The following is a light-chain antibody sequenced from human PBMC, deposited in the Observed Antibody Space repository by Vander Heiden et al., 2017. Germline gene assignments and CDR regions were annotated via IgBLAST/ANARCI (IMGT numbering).Light chain of an antibody. Sequence: SSALTQDPAVSVALGQTGRITCQGDSRRSYYASWYQQQPGQAPVLVIDGKNNRPSGIPDRFSGSSSGNTASLTITGAQAEDEADYYCNSRDSSGNHVVFGGGTKLTVL. CDR1: SRRSYY. CDR3: NSRDSSGNHVV. CDR2: GKN. V-gene: IGLV3-19*01. J-gene: IGLJ2*01.